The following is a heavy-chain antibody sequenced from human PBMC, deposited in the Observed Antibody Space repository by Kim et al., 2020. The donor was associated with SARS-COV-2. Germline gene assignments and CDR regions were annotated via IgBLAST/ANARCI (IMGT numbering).Heavy chain of an antibody. D-gene: IGHD3-10*01. CDR3: VKSSLHRGVFLAGNVVDV. CDR1: GFTFATHA. V-gene: IGHV3-23*01. CDR2: MTANGDRS. Sequence: GGSLRLSCRASGFTFATHAMTWVRQAPGKGPEWVASMTANGDRSDYGDSVRGRFTISRDNDQSVVFLQMNSLRADDTAIYYCVKSSLHRGVFLAGNVVDV. J-gene: IGHJ3*01.